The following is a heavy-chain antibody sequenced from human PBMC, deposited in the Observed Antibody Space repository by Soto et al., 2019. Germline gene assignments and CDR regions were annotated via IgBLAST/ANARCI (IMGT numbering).Heavy chain of an antibody. Sequence: EVRLVESGGGLVQPGGSLRLSCAASGFTFSSRWMTWVRQGPGKGLEWVANIHEDKNAKDYVDSVKGRFTISRDNAKNSLYRQMTSLRDEATAVYYCATHDGPAAAGLVLDFWGQGALVIVSS. CDR1: GFTFSSRW. CDR3: ATHDGPAAAGLVLDF. D-gene: IGHD6-25*01. J-gene: IGHJ4*02. V-gene: IGHV3-7*02. CDR2: IHEDKNAK.